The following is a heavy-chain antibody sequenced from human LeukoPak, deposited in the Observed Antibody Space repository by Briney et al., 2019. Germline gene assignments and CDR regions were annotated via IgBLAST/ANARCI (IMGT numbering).Heavy chain of an antibody. CDR3: ARDLFPSIGYSYGYALDI. Sequence: GGFLRLSCAASGFTFSSYSMNWVRQAPGKGLEWVSSISSSSSYIYYADSVKGRFTISRDNAKNSLYLQMNSLRAEDTAVYYCARDLFPSIGYSYGYALDIWGQGTMVTVSS. D-gene: IGHD5-18*01. CDR1: GFTFSSYS. V-gene: IGHV3-21*01. CDR2: ISSSSSYI. J-gene: IGHJ3*02.